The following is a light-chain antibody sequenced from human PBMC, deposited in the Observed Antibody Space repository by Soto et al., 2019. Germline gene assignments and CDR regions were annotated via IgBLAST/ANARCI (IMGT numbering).Light chain of an antibody. CDR2: GAS. CDR1: QSISSN. CDR3: QQYGSSGT. Sequence: EILMTQSPSILSVSPGERATLSCRANQSISSNLAWYQQKPGQAPRLLIYGASNRATGIPDRLSGSGSGTDFTLTISRLEPEDFAVYYCQQYGSSGTFGQGTKVDIK. J-gene: IGKJ1*01. V-gene: IGKV3-20*01.